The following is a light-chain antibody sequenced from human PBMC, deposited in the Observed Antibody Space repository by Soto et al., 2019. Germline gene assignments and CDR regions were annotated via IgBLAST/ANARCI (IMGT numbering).Light chain of an antibody. CDR1: RSDVGSYNL. CDR3: CSYAGSTAHVV. Sequence: QSVLTQPASVSGSPGQSITISCTGTRSDVGSYNLVSWYQQHPGKAPKLMIYEGSKRPSGVSNRFSGSKSGNTASLTISGLQAEDEADYYCCSYAGSTAHVVFGGGTKVTVL. CDR2: EGS. J-gene: IGLJ2*01. V-gene: IGLV2-23*01.